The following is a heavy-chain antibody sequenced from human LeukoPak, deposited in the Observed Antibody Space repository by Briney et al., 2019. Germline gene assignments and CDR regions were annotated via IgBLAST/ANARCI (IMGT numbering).Heavy chain of an antibody. CDR3: ARGNVYYDFWSGYPPLEY. J-gene: IGHJ4*02. V-gene: IGHV1-8*03. CDR1: GYTFTSYG. CDR2: MNPNSGNT. D-gene: IGHD3-3*01. Sequence: ASVKVPCKASGYTFTSYGISWVRQATGQGLEWMGWMNPNSGNTGYAQKFQGRVTITRNTSISTAYMELSSLRSEDTAVYYCARGNVYYDFWSGYPPLEYWGQGTLVTVSS.